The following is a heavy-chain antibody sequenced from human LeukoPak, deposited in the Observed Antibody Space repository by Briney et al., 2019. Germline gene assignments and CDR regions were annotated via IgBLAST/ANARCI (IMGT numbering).Heavy chain of an antibody. D-gene: IGHD5-12*01. Sequence: ASVKVSCKASGYTFTGYYMHWVRQAPGQGLEWMGWINPNSGGTNYEQKFQGRVTMTRDTSISTAYMELSRLRSDDTAVYYCARGGAGGYDYYYWGQGTLVTVSS. CDR2: INPNSGGT. CDR3: ARGGAGGYDYYY. CDR1: GYTFTGYY. J-gene: IGHJ4*02. V-gene: IGHV1-2*02.